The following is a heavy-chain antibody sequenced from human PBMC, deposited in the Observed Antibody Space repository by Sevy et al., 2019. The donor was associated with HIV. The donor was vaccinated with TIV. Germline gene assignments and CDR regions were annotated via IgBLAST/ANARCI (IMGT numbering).Heavy chain of an antibody. CDR2: VYYVGNS. CDR3: ARVAGGENYDYGIDV. V-gene: IGHV4-39*01. J-gene: IGHJ6*02. Sequence: SETLSLTCTVSGGSITSSGHYWGWIRQSPGKGLEWIGAVYYVGNSYANPSLTSRVTISADTSKNLFSLSLTSLTAADTAIYTGARVAGGENYDYGIDVWGLGTSVTVSS. D-gene: IGHD2-21*01. CDR1: GGSITSSGHY.